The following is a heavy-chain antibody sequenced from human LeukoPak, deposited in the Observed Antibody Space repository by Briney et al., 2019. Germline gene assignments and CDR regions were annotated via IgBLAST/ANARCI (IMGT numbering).Heavy chain of an antibody. CDR3: ARDRGIAVAGTDFDY. CDR1: GGSFSGYY. Sequence: SETLSLTCAVYGGSFSGYYWSLIRQPPGKGLEWIGEINHSGSTNYNPSLKSRVTISVDTSKNQFSLKLSSVTAADTAVYYCARDRGIAVAGTDFDYWGQGTLVTVSS. V-gene: IGHV4-34*01. J-gene: IGHJ4*02. D-gene: IGHD6-19*01. CDR2: INHSGST.